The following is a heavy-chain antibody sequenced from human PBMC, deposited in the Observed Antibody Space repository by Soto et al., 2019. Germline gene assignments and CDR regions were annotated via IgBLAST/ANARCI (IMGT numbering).Heavy chain of an antibody. Sequence: QVQLEESGGGLVKPGGSLRLSCAASGFTFSDYSMSWVRQAPGKGLEWVSYISSSGTTIYYADSVKGRFAFSRDNAKNSLYLKMNSLRAEDTAVYYCVGRVYYRSMVYWGQGTLVTVSS. CDR1: GFTFSDYS. CDR2: ISSSGTTI. CDR3: VGRVYYRSMVY. J-gene: IGHJ4*02. D-gene: IGHD3-10*01. V-gene: IGHV3-11*01.